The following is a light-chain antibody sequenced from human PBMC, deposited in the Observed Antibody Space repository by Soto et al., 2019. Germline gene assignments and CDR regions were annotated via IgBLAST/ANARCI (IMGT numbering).Light chain of an antibody. CDR3: QQSYSTPWT. J-gene: IGKJ1*01. CDR1: QSIRNY. V-gene: IGKV1-39*01. Sequence: DIQITQSPSSLSASVGDRVTITCRASQSIRNYLNWYQQKPGKAPKLLIYAASSLQSGVPSRFSGSGSGTDFTLTISSLQPEDFATYYCQQSYSTPWTFGQGTKVEIK. CDR2: AAS.